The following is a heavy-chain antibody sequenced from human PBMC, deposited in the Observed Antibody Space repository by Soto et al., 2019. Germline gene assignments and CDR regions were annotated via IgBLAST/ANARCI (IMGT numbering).Heavy chain of an antibody. D-gene: IGHD5-18*01. CDR2: ISAYNGNT. CDR1: GYTFTSYG. V-gene: IGHV1-18*01. CDR3: ARVRIQLWKLYYYYYYGMDV. J-gene: IGHJ6*02. Sequence: ASVKVSCKASGYTFTSYGISWVRQAPGQGLEWMGWISAYNGNTNYAQKLQGRVTMTTDTSASTAYMELRSLRSDDTAVYYCARVRIQLWKLYYYYYYGMDVWGQGTTVTVSS.